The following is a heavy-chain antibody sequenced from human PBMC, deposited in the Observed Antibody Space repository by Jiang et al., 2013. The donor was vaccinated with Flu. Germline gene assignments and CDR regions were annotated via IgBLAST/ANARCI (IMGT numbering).Heavy chain of an antibody. Sequence: LLKPSETLSLTCTVSGGSISSDYWSWIRQSPGKGLEWIGYIYYSGSTNYNPSLKSRVTISVDTSKNQFSLKLTSVTAADTAVYYCARHSFRSRFDP. CDR2: IYYSGST. J-gene: IGHJ5*02. CDR1: GGSISSDY. CDR3: ARHSFRSRFDP. D-gene: IGHD2/OR15-2a*01. V-gene: IGHV4-59*08.